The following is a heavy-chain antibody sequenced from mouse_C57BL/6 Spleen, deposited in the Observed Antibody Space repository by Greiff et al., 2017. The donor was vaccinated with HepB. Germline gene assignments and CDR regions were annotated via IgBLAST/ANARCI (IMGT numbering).Heavy chain of an antibody. CDR1: GFSLTSYG. Sequence: VQLQQSGPGLVQPSQSLSITCTVSGFSLTSYGVHWVRQSPGKGLEWLGVIWRGGSTDYNAAFMSRLSITKNNSKSQVFFKMNSLQADDTAIYYCAEGGYGSSYWYFDVWGTGTTVTVSS. CDR2: IWRGGST. CDR3: AEGGYGSSYWYFDV. J-gene: IGHJ1*03. V-gene: IGHV2-5*01. D-gene: IGHD1-1*01.